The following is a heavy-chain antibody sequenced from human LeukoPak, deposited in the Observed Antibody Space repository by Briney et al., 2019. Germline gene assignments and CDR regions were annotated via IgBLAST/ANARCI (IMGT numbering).Heavy chain of an antibody. CDR1: GYTLTDYY. J-gene: IGHJ4*02. V-gene: IGHV1-2*06. CDR3: ARNTPNYGDFDF. Sequence: ASVKVSCKASGYTLTDYYMHWVRQAPGQGLEWMGRINPNSGGTNYAQRFQGRVSMTRDTSITTAYMELSSLRSDDTAIYYCARNTPNYGDFDFWGQGTLVTVSS. CDR2: INPNSGGT. D-gene: IGHD4-17*01.